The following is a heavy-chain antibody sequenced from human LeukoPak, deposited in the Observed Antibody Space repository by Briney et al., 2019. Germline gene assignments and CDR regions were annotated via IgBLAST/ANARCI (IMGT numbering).Heavy chain of an antibody. V-gene: IGHV4-59*08. CDR1: GGSINISY. D-gene: IGHD3-9*01. Sequence: SETLSLTCTVSGGSINISYWSWIRQPPGKGLEWIGYIYHRGSTDYNPSLKSRITVSVDTSKNQFSLKVTSVTAADTAVYYCARSGVFSGYDAFDIWGQGTMVTVSS. CDR2: IYHRGST. CDR3: ARSGVFSGYDAFDI. J-gene: IGHJ3*02.